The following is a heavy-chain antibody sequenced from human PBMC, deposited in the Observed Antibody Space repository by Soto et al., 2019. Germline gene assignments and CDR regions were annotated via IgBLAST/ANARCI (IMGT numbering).Heavy chain of an antibody. J-gene: IGHJ5*02. CDR1: EFTFSSYG. CDR3: ARERDWRGYYRSWFDA. D-gene: IGHD3-3*01. V-gene: IGHV3-30*03. Sequence: GGSLRLSCAASEFTFSSYGIHCVRQAPGKGLEWVAFISYDGSNKYYEDSVKGRFTISRDNSKNTLYLQMNSLRAEDTAVYYCARERDWRGYYRSWFDAWGEGTPLNVSS. CDR2: ISYDGSNK.